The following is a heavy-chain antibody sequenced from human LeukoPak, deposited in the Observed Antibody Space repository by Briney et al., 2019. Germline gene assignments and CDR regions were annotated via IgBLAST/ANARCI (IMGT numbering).Heavy chain of an antibody. CDR1: GYTFTSYG. CDR3: ARDVTRLADFWSGSGY. D-gene: IGHD3-3*01. CDR2: ISAYNGNT. J-gene: IGHJ4*02. Sequence: ASVKVSCKASGYTFTSYGINWVRQAPGQGLEWMGWISAYNGNTNYAQKLQGRVTMTTDTSTSTAYMELRSLRSDDTAVYYCARDVTRLADFWSGSGYWGQGTLVTVSS. V-gene: IGHV1-18*01.